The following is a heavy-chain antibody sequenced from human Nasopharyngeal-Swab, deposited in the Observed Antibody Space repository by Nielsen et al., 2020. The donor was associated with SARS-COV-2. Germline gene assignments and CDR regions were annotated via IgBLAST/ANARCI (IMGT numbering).Heavy chain of an antibody. J-gene: IGHJ4*02. Sequence: GVLKISCAASGFTFSSYAMSWVRQAPGKGLEWVSAISGSGGSTYYADSVKGRFTISRDNSKNTLYLQMNSLRAEDTAVYYCAKGISSGWSFFDYWGQGTLVTVSS. CDR3: AKGISSGWSFFDY. CDR2: ISGSGGST. D-gene: IGHD6-19*01. V-gene: IGHV3-23*01. CDR1: GFTFSSYA.